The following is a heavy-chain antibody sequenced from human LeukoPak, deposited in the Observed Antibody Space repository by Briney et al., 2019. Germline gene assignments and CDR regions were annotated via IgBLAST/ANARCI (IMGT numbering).Heavy chain of an antibody. V-gene: IGHV3-9*01. CDR3: AKGPRGYSFSFGWFDP. CDR2: ISWNSGSV. J-gene: IGHJ5*02. D-gene: IGHD5-18*01. CDR1: GFTFSSYG. Sequence: GRSLRLSCAASGFTFSSYGMHWVRQAPGKGLEWVSGISWNSGSVGYADSVKGRFTISRDNAKNSLYLQMNSLRAEDTALYYCAKGPRGYSFSFGWFDPWGQGTLVTVSS.